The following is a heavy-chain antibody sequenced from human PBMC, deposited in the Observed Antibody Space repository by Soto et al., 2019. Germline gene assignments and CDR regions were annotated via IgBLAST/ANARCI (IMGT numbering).Heavy chain of an antibody. CDR2: SIPILGTL. CDR3: ARGAYDPPYYYFYMDV. Sequence: QVQLVQSGAEVKKPGSSVRVSCKASGGTFSNFILTWVRQAPGQGLEWMGRSIPILGTLTYAQKFQGRVTITADKSSSTAYRELGSLRSEDTAVYYCARGAYDPPYYYFYMDVWGKGTTVTVSS. V-gene: IGHV1-69*08. J-gene: IGHJ6*03. D-gene: IGHD5-12*01. CDR1: GGTFSNFI.